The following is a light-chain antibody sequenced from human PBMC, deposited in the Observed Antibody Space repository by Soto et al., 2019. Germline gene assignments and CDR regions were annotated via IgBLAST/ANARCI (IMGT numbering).Light chain of an antibody. J-gene: IGKJ5*01. CDR2: CAS. V-gene: IGKV3-20*01. CDR3: HHYGKALRT. CDR1: QGVXSSH. Sequence: IALTQCTCPLSFTTGEGATLSCRAGQGVXSSHRAWYKQKPGQAPRLPVDCASSSANGIPDSFSGSVSGTDFTLTISRLDPDDCDRYYLHHYGKALRTFGQGTRLEIK.